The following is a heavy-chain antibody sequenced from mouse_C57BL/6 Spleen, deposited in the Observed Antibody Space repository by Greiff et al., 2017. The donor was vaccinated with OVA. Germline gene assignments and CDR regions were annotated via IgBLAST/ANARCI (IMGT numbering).Heavy chain of an antibody. CDR3: ARSDYYGSRDYAMDY. CDR2: IHPNSGST. V-gene: IGHV1-64*01. J-gene: IGHJ4*01. Sequence: QVQLQQSGAELMKPGASVKLSCKATGYTFTGYWMHWVKQRPGQGLEWIGMIHPNSGSTNYNEKFKSKATLTVDKSSSTAYMQLSSLTSEDSAVYYCARSDYYGSRDYAMDYWGQGTSVTVSS. D-gene: IGHD1-1*01. CDR1: GYTFTGYW.